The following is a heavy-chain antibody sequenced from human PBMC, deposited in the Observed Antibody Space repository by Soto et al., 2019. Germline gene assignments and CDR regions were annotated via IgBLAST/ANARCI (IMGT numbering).Heavy chain of an antibody. CDR2: IYYSGST. V-gene: IGHV4-39*01. J-gene: IGHJ6*02. CDR3: AVYDFWSGYFALQYGMDV. CDR1: GGSITSSSYY. D-gene: IGHD3-3*01. Sequence: PSETLSLTCTVSGGSITSSSYYWGWIRQPPGKGLEWIGSIYYSGSTYYNPSLKSRVTISLDTSKNQFFLKLSSVTAADTAVYYCAVYDFWSGYFALQYGMDVWGQGTTVS.